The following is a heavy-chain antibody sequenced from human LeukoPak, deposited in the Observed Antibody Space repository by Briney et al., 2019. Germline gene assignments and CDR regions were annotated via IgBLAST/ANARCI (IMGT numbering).Heavy chain of an antibody. D-gene: IGHD2-2*01. CDR2: IYYSGST. J-gene: IGHJ4*02. Sequence: SQTLSLTCTVSGGSISSSSYYWGWIRQPPGKGLEWLGWIYYSGSTYYNPSLKSRVTISVDTSKNQFSLKLNSVTAADTAVYYCARREYCSNTSCYYFDYWGQGTLVTVSS. CDR3: ARREYCSNTSCYYFDY. CDR1: GGSISSSSYY. V-gene: IGHV4-39*01.